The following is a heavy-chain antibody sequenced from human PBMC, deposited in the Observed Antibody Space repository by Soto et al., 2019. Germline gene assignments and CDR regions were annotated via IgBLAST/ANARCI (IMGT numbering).Heavy chain of an antibody. J-gene: IGHJ4*02. CDR3: ARSREVIVSADSFDY. V-gene: IGHV3-23*01. CDR2: ISTYGGSS. D-gene: IGHD2-21*01. CDR1: GFTFSKNF. Sequence: GGSLRLSCAASGFTFSKNFMSWVRQAPGQGLEWVSGISTYGGSSYYADSVKGRFTISRDNSKNTLYLQMNSLRTEDTAVYYCARSREVIVSADSFDYWGQGTLVTVSS.